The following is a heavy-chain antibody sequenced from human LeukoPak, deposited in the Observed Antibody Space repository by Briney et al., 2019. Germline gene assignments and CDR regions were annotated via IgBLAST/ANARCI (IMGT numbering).Heavy chain of an antibody. Sequence: ASVKVSCKASGYTFTGYYMHWVRQAPGQGLEWVGWINPNSGGTNYAQKFQGRVTMTRDTSISTAYMELSRLRSDDTVVYYCARAGIGYCSSTSCYVSWNYYYYMDVWGKGTTVTISS. V-gene: IGHV1-2*02. D-gene: IGHD2-2*01. CDR1: GYTFTGYY. CDR3: ARAGIGYCSSTSCYVSWNYYYYMDV. J-gene: IGHJ6*03. CDR2: INPNSGGT.